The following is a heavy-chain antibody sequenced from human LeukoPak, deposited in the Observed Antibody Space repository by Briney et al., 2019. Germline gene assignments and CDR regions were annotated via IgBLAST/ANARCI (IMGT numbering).Heavy chain of an antibody. CDR1: GFTFSTYS. CDR3: ASFDWFDP. Sequence: GGSLRLSCAASGFTFSTYSMNWVRQAPGKGLEWVSYISSSSSTIYYADSVKGRFTISRDNARNSLYLQMNSLRAEDTAVYYCASFDWFDPWGQGTLVTVSS. J-gene: IGHJ5*02. CDR2: ISSSSSTI. V-gene: IGHV3-48*01.